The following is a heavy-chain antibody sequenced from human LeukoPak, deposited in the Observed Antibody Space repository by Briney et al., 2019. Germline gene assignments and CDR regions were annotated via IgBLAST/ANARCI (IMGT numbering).Heavy chain of an antibody. D-gene: IGHD6-13*01. J-gene: IGHJ4*02. CDR3: ARAITYSSSWYYFDY. Sequence: ASVKVSCKASGYTFTGYYMHWVRQAPGQGLEWMGWVNPNSGGTNYAQKFQGRVTMTRDTSISTAYMELSRLRSDDTAVYYCARAITYSSSWYYFDYWGQRTLVTVSS. CDR2: VNPNSGGT. V-gene: IGHV1-2*02. CDR1: GYTFTGYY.